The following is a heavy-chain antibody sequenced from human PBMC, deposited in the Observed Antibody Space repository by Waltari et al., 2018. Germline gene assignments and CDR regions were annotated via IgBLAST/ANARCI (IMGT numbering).Heavy chain of an antibody. CDR3: AGEPAVAAAGRGIRY. J-gene: IGHJ4*02. Sequence: QVQLQESGPGLVKPSQTLSLTCTVSGGSISSGSYYWSWIRQPAGKGLEWIGRIYTSGSTNYNPSLKSRVTISVDTSKNQFSLKLSSVTAADTAVYYCAGEPAVAAAGRGIRYWGQGTLVTVSS. V-gene: IGHV4-61*02. D-gene: IGHD6-13*01. CDR2: IYTSGST. CDR1: GGSISSGSYY.